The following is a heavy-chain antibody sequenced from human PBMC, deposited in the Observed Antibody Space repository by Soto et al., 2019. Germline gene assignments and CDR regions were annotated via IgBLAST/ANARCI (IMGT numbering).Heavy chain of an antibody. CDR3: ARNASSMVRRLRSLRSYYSYRFDV. CDR2: IDWDDDK. D-gene: IGHD3-10*01. V-gene: IGHV2-70*01. J-gene: IGHJ6*02. CDR1: GFSNSTSGMC. Sequence: SGPTLVNPKQTLTLSWTFSGFSNSTSGMCVSWIRQPPGKALEWLALIDWDDDKYYSTSLKTRLTISKDTSKNKMVLTMTNMDPVDTATYYCARNASSMVRRLRSLRSYYSYRFDVRSQGT.